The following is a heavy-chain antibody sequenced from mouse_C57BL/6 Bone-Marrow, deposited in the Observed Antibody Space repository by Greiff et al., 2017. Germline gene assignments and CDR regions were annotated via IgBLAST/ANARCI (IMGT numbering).Heavy chain of an antibody. D-gene: IGHD2-5*01. CDR2: IYPRSGNT. CDR1: GYTFTSYG. Sequence: QVHVKQSGAELARPGASVTLSCKASGYTFTSYGISWVKQRTGQGLEWIGEIYPRSGNTYYNEKFKGKATLTADKSSSTAYMELRSLTSEDSAVYFCARGGYYSNFLAYWGQGTLVTVSA. V-gene: IGHV1-81*01. CDR3: ARGGYYSNFLAY. J-gene: IGHJ3*01.